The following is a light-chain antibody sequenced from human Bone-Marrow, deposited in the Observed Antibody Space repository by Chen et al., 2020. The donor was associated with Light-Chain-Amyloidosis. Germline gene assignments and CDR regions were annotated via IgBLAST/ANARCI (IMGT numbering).Light chain of an antibody. Sequence: DIVVTQSPLSLPFTPGAPASISCRSSQILLHSNGYNYLAWYLQKPGQSPQLLLYLGSNRASGVPDRFSGSGSGTDFTLKISRVEAEDVGVYYCMQALQTRYTFGQGTKLEIK. J-gene: IGKJ2*01. CDR3: MQALQTRYT. V-gene: IGKV2-28*01. CDR1: QILLHSNGYNY. CDR2: LGS.